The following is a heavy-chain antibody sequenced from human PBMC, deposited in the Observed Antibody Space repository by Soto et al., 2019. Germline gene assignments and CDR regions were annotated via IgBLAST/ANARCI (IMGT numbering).Heavy chain of an antibody. V-gene: IGHV3-15*01. CDR2: IKSKTDGGTT. Sequence: GGSLRLSCAASGFTFSNAWMSWVRQAPGKGLEWVGRIKSKTDGGTTHYAAPVKGRFTISRDDSKNTLYLQMNSLKTEDTAVYYCTTFLGDYGDYGWSDYFDSWGQGTLVTVSS. J-gene: IGHJ4*02. CDR3: TTFLGDYGDYGWSDYFDS. CDR1: GFTFSNAW. D-gene: IGHD4-17*01.